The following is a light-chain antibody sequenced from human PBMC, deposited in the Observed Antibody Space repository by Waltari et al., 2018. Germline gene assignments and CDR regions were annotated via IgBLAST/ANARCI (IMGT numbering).Light chain of an antibody. V-gene: IGLV3-1*01. CDR2: QDS. J-gene: IGLJ2*01. CDR3: QAWDSSTVV. CDR1: KLGDKY. Sequence: SYELTQPPSVSVSPGQTASITCSGDKLGDKYVSWYQLKPGQSPVLVIYQDSQRPSGIPGRVSGSNSGNTATLTISGTQAVDEADYYCQAWDSSTVVFGGGTKLTVL.